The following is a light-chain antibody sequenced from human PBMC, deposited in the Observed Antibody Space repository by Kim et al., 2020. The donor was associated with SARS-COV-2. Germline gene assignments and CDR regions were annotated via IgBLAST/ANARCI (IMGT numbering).Light chain of an antibody. CDR1: QSVLYSSNNKNY. V-gene: IGKV4-1*01. CDR2: WAS. J-gene: IGKJ4*01. Sequence: DIVMTQSPDSLAVSLGERATINCKSSQSVLYSSNNKNYLAWYQQKPGQPPKLLIYWASNRESGVPDRFSGSGSGTDFTLTISGLQAEDVAVYYCQQYYGTPLTFGGGTKVDIK. CDR3: QQYYGTPLT.